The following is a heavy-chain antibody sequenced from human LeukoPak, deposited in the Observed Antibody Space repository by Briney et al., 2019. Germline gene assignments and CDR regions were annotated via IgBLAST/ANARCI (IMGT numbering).Heavy chain of an antibody. V-gene: IGHV3-74*01. Sequence: GGSLRHSCAASGFTFSNYWMHWVRQAPGKGLVWVSRINSDGSSTSYTDSVKGRFTISRDNAKNTLYLQMNSLRAEDTAVYYCARVSSGSYFGYYYYMDVWGKGTTVTVSS. CDR3: ARVSSGSYFGYYYYMDV. D-gene: IGHD1-26*01. CDR2: INSDGSST. J-gene: IGHJ6*03. CDR1: GFTFSNYW.